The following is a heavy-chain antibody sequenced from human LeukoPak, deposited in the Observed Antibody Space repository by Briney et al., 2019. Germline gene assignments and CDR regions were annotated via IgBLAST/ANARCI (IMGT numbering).Heavy chain of an antibody. CDR1: GGSFSGYY. Sequence: SETLSLTCAVYGGSFSGYYWSWIRQPPGKGLEWIGEINHSGSTNYNPSLKSRVTISVDTSKNQFSLKLSSVTAADTAVYYCGRGSGSYDPWGQGTLVTVSS. CDR3: GRGSGSYDP. V-gene: IGHV4-34*01. CDR2: INHSGST. D-gene: IGHD3-10*01. J-gene: IGHJ5*02.